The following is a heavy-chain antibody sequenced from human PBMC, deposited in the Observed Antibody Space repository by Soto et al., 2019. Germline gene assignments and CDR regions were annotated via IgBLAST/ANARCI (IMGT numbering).Heavy chain of an antibody. J-gene: IGHJ4*02. CDR2: IKQDGSEK. CDR1: GFTFSSYW. CDR3: ARQGRYYDFWSGYYLFDY. Sequence: GGSLRLSCAASGFTFSSYWMSWVRQAPGKGLEWVANIKQDGSEKYYVDSVKGRFTISRDNAKNSLYLQMNSLRAEDTAVYYCARQGRYYDFWSGYYLFDYWGQGTLVTVSS. V-gene: IGHV3-7*05. D-gene: IGHD3-3*01.